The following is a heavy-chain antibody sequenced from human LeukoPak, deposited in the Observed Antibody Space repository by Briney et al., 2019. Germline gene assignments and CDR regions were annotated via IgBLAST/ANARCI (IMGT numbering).Heavy chain of an antibody. CDR2: IYSGGST. J-gene: IGHJ4*02. CDR1: GFTVSSNY. Sequence: GGSLRLSCAASGFTVSSNYMSWVRQAPGKGLEWVPVIYSGGSTYYADSVKGRFTISRDNSKNTLYLQMNSLRAEDTAVYYCARAFPSSGSYFDYWGQGTLVTVSS. CDR3: ARAFPSSGSYFDY. D-gene: IGHD1-26*01. V-gene: IGHV3-53*01.